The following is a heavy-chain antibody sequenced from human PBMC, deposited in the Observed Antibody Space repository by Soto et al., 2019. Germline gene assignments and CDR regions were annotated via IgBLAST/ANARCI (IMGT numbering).Heavy chain of an antibody. Sequence: QITLKESGPTLVKPTQTLTLTCTFSGFTLSTNGFGVGWIRQPPGKALEWLTLIFWDDDKKYSPYLMSRLTITKDTSKNQLVLTMTNMDPVDTATYYCARSAHWMDYFDYCGQGTLVTVSS. CDR3: ARSAHWMDYFDY. V-gene: IGHV2-5*02. D-gene: IGHD2-2*03. CDR1: GFTLSTNGFG. CDR2: IFWDDDK. J-gene: IGHJ4*02.